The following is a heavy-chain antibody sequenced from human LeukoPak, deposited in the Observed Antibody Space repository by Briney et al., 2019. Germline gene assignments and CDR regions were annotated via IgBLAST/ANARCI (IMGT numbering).Heavy chain of an antibody. V-gene: IGHV3-23*01. CDR2: IGGSGSHT. J-gene: IGHJ4*02. Sequence: GGSLRLSCAASGFTFSAYWMSWVRQAPGKGLEWVSGIGGSGSHTYYADSVKGRFTISRDNSKNTMYLHMNSLRAEDTALYFCARDGRSIQFNFWGQGTLVTVSS. CDR3: ARDGRSIQFNF. D-gene: IGHD5-24*01. CDR1: GFTFSAYW.